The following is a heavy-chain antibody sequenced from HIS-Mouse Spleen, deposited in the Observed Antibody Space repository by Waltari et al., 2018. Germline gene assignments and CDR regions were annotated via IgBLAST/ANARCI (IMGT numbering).Heavy chain of an antibody. CDR2: IYHSGST. CDR3: ARDPGYSSSSNAFDI. V-gene: IGHV4-38-2*02. D-gene: IGHD6-6*01. CDR1: GYSIRSGYY. Sequence: QVQLQESGPGLVKPSETLSLTCTVSGYSIRSGYYLGWIRQPPGKGLEWIGSIYHSGSTYYNPSLKSRVTISVDTSKNQFSLKLSSVTAADTAVYYCARDPGYSSSSNAFDIWGQGTMVTVSS. J-gene: IGHJ3*02.